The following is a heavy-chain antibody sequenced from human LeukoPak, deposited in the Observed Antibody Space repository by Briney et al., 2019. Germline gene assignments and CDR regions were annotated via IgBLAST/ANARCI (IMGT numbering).Heavy chain of an antibody. CDR1: GGTFRSYA. J-gene: IGHJ4*02. CDR2: IIPIFGTA. D-gene: IGHD2-21*02. CDR3: ARDAYCGGDCPFDY. Sequence: ASVKVSCKASGGTFRSYAISWVRQAPGQGLEWMGRIIPIFGTANYAQKFQGRVTITTDESTSTAYMELSSLRSEDTAVYYCARDAYCGGDCPFDYWGQGTLVTVSS. V-gene: IGHV1-69*05.